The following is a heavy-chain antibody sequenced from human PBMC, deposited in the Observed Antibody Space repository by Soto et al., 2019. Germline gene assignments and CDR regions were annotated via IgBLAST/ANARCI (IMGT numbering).Heavy chain of an antibody. V-gene: IGHV1-69*08. CDR1: GGTFSSYT. D-gene: IGHD3-10*02. CDR2: IIPILGTA. J-gene: IGHJ5*02. CDR3: ARDFHYDLSGEANH. Sequence: QVQLVQSGAAVKKPGSSVKVSCKASGGTFSSYTISWVRQAPGQGLEWMGKIIPILGTANYAQKFQGRVTITADKSTSTAYMEMSSLRSEDTAVYYCARDFHYDLSGEANHWGQGTLVTVSS.